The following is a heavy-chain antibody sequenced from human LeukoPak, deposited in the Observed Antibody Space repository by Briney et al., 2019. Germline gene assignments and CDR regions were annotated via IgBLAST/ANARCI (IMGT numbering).Heavy chain of an antibody. Sequence: GASVKVSCKASGYTFTSYYMHWVRQAPGQGLEWMGIINPSGGSTSYAQKFQGRVTMTRDTSTSTVYMELSSLRSEDTAVYYCARDQYSSGWYFLAGPFVNWFDPWGQGTLVTVSS. CDR1: GYTFTSYY. V-gene: IGHV1-46*01. J-gene: IGHJ5*02. D-gene: IGHD6-19*01. CDR2: INPSGGST. CDR3: ARDQYSSGWYFLAGPFVNWFDP.